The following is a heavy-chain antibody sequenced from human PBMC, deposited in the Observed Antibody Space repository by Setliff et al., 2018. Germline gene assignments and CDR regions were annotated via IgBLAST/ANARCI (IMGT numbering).Heavy chain of an antibody. J-gene: IGHJ3*02. CDR2: IKQDGSDK. V-gene: IGHV3-7*03. CDR3: VRARTTNYDFWSGLNAFDI. Sequence: GGSLSLSCAASGFTFSSYWMSWVRQAPGKGLEWVANIKQDGSDKYYVDSVKGRFTISRDNAKNSLSLQMNSLRAEDTAVYYCVRARTTNYDFWSGLNAFDIWGQGTMVTV. CDR1: GFTFSSYW. D-gene: IGHD3-3*01.